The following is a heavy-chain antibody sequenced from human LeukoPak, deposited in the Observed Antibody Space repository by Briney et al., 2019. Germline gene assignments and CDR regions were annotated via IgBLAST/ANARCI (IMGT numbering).Heavy chain of an antibody. CDR1: GGSISSYY. CDR2: IYYSGST. V-gene: IGHV4-59*01. Sequence: SETLSLTCTVSGGSISSYYWSWIRQPPGKGLEWIGYIYYSGSTNYNPSPKSRVTISVDTSKNQFSLKLSSVTAADTAVYYCARADFGYSYGLGWFDPWGQGTLVTVSS. D-gene: IGHD5-18*01. J-gene: IGHJ5*02. CDR3: ARADFGYSYGLGWFDP.